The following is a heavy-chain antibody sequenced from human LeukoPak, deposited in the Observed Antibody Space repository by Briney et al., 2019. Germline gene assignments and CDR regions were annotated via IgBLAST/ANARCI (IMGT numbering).Heavy chain of an antibody. CDR1: GFTFDDYG. V-gene: IGHV3-20*01. Sequence: GGSLRLSCAASGFTFDDYGMSWVRQAPGKGLEWVSGINWNGGSTGYADSVKGRFTISRDNAKNSLYLQMNSLRAEDTALYHCARAYGSGSYLPADYWGQGTLVTVSS. D-gene: IGHD3-10*01. CDR2: INWNGGST. J-gene: IGHJ4*02. CDR3: ARAYGSGSYLPADY.